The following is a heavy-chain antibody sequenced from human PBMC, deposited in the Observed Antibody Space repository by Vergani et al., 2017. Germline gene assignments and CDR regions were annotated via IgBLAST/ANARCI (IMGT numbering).Heavy chain of an antibody. V-gene: IGHV3-74*01. CDR2: INSDGSST. Sequence: EVQLVESGGGLVQPGGSLRLSCAASGFTFSSYWMHWVRQAPGKGLVWVSRINSDGSSTSYADSVKGRFTISRDNAKNSLYLQMNSLRAEDTAVYYCAREPWGNYDFWSGPDYFDYWGQGTLVTVSS. J-gene: IGHJ4*02. CDR1: GFTFSSYW. D-gene: IGHD3-3*01. CDR3: AREPWGNYDFWSGPDYFDY.